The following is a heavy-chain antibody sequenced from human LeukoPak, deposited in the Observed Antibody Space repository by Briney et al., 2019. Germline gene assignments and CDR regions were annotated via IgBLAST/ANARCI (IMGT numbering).Heavy chain of an antibody. CDR2: ISSSGSTI. CDR1: GFTFSDYY. CDR3: ARVGSYYDSSGPFDY. D-gene: IGHD3-22*01. J-gene: IGHJ4*02. Sequence: GGSLRLSCAASGFTFSDYYMSWIRQAPGKGLEGVSYISSSGSTIYYADSVKGRFTISRDNAKNSLYLQMNSLRAEDTAVYYCARVGSYYDSSGPFDYWGQGTLVTVSS. V-gene: IGHV3-11*01.